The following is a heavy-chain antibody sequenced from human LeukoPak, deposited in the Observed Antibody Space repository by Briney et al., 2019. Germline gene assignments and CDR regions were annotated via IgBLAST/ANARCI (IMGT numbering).Heavy chain of an antibody. CDR2: IKSNTDGGTT. Sequence: GGSLRLSCAASGFTFSNAWMSWVRQAPGKGLEWVGRIKSNTDGGTTDYVAPVKGRFTISRDDSKNTLYLQMNCLKTEDTAVYYCTTDSLSAFDYWGQGTLVTVSS. CDR3: TTDSLSAFDY. CDR1: GFTFSNAW. J-gene: IGHJ4*02. D-gene: IGHD3-16*02. V-gene: IGHV3-15*01.